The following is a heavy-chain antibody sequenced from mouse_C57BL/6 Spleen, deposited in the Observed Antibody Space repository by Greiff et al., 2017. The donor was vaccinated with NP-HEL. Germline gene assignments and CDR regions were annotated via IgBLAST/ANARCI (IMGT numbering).Heavy chain of an antibody. CDR3: TRDPNSLYYYGSIVFAY. J-gene: IGHJ3*01. D-gene: IGHD1-1*01. CDR2: ISSGGDYI. CDR1: GFTFSSYA. V-gene: IGHV5-9-1*02. Sequence: DVKLVESGEGLVKPGGSLKLSCAASGFTFSSYAMSWVRQTPEKRLEWVAYISSGGDYIYYADTVKGRFTISRDNARNTLYLQMSSLKSEDTAMYYCTRDPNSLYYYGSIVFAYWGQGTLVTVSA.